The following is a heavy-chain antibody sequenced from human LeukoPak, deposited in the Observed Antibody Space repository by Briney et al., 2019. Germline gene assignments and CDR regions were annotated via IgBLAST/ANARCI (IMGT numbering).Heavy chain of an antibody. CDR2: INSDGSDT. CDR1: GFTFSNYW. V-gene: IGHV3-74*01. D-gene: IGHD1-26*01. J-gene: IGHJ6*03. CDR3: ARSGSGYSHYYYMDV. Sequence: PGGSLRLSCAVSGFTFSNYWMHWVRQVPGEGPVWDSHINSDGSDTTYADSVKGRFTISRDNAEDTLYLQMNSLRAEDTAVYYCARSGSGYSHYYYMDVWGKGTTVTVSS.